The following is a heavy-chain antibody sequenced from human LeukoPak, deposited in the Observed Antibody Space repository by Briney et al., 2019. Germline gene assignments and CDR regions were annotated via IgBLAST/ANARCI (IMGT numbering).Heavy chain of an antibody. CDR1: GFTLISYG. CDR3: YGASSDQ. J-gene: IGHJ1*01. Sequence: PGGSLRPSLAASGFTLISYGIDWVRQAPGKGLVWVSGTNTDGSSTMYADSVKGRFTIARDNAKNTLYLQMHRLRAEDTAVYYWYGASSDQWGRGTLVTVSS. D-gene: IGHD4-17*01. V-gene: IGHV3-74*03. CDR2: TNTDGSST.